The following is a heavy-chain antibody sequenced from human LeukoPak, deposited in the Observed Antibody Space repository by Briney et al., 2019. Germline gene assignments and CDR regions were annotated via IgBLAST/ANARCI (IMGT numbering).Heavy chain of an antibody. CDR1: GFTFSSYG. J-gene: IGHJ4*02. Sequence: GGSLRLSCAASGFTFSSYGMHWVRQAPGKGLEWVAVISYDGSNKYYADSVKGRFTISRDNSKNTLYLQMNSLRSDDTAVYYCARDDGPRNYYEASAIGLWGQGTLVTVSS. CDR2: ISYDGSNK. V-gene: IGHV3-30*03. CDR3: ARDDGPRNYYEASAIGL. D-gene: IGHD3-22*01.